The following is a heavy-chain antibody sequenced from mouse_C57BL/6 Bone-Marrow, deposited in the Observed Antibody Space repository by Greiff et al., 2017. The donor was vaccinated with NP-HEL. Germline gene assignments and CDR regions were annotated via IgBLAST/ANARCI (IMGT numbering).Heavy chain of an antibody. CDR2: ISDGGSYT. V-gene: IGHV5-4*01. CDR3: ARDGAYYSSYRFAY. Sequence: EVKLVESGGGLVKPGGSLKLSCAASGFTFSSYAMSWVRQTPEKRLEWVATISDGGSYTYYPDNVKGRFTISRDNAKNNLYLQMSHLKSEDTAMYYCARDGAYYSSYRFAYGGQGTLGTVSA. CDR1: GFTFSSYA. D-gene: IGHD2-5*01. J-gene: IGHJ3*01.